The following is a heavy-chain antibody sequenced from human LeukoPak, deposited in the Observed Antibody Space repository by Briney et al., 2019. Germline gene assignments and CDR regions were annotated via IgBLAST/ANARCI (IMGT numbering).Heavy chain of an antibody. CDR3: ARETGVVPAARVSNYYYYYGMDV. Sequence: GGSLRLSCAASGFTFSSYAMHWVRQAPGKGLEWVAVISYDGSNKYYADSVKGRFTISRDNSKNTLYLQMNSLRAEDTAVYYCARETGVVPAARVSNYYYYYGMDVWGQGTTVTVSS. D-gene: IGHD2-2*01. J-gene: IGHJ6*02. CDR1: GFTFSSYA. V-gene: IGHV3-30-3*01. CDR2: ISYDGSNK.